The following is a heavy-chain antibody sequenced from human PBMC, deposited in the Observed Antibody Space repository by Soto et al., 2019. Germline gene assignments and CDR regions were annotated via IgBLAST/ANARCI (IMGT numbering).Heavy chain of an antibody. CDR1: GYTFTGYY. CDR3: ARERGYSYGLGYYYYGMDV. Sequence: WASVKVSCKASGYTFTGYYMHWVRQAPGQGLEWMGWINPNSGGTNYAQKFQGRVTMTRDTSISTAYMELSRLRSDDTAVYYCARERGYSYGLGYYYYGMDVWGQGTTVTSP. D-gene: IGHD5-18*01. J-gene: IGHJ6*02. CDR2: INPNSGGT. V-gene: IGHV1-2*02.